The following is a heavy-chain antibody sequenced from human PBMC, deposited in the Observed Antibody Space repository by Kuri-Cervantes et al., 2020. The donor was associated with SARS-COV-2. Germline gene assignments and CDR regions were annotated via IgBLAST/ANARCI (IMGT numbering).Heavy chain of an antibody. CDR1: GYTFTSYG. D-gene: IGHD1-26*01. V-gene: IGHV1-18*01. CDR2: IAAYSGDT. CDR3: ARQGSGGNDAFDI. J-gene: IGHJ3*02. Sequence: ASVKVSCKASGYTFTSYGISWVRQAPGQGLEWMGWIAAYSGDTKYAQKFQGRVTMTRDTSISTAYMELSRLRSDDTAVYYCARQGSGGNDAFDIWGQGTMVTVSS.